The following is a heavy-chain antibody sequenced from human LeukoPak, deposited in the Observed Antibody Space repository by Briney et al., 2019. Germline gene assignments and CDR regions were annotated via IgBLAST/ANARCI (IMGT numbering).Heavy chain of an antibody. CDR1: GFTVSSNY. J-gene: IGHJ3*02. Sequence: PGGSLRLSCVVSGFTVSSNYMSWVRQAPGKGLEWVSVIHSGADTYYADSVTGRFTISRDNSKNTLYLQMNSLRAEDTAVYYCARNLRYDSSGYKRAAFDIWGQGTMVTVSS. V-gene: IGHV3-66*01. CDR3: ARNLRYDSSGYKRAAFDI. CDR2: IHSGADT. D-gene: IGHD3-22*01.